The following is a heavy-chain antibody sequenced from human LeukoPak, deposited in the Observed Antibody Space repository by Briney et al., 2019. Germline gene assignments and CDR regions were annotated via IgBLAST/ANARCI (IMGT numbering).Heavy chain of an antibody. D-gene: IGHD3-10*01. CDR1: GFTFSNYD. V-gene: IGHV3-13*01. Sequence: AGGSLRLSCVASGFTFSNYDLHWVRQSTGKGLEWVSAIRTAAGDTHYSDSVKGRFTISREDAKNSVYLQMGSLRAGDTAVYFCARGPRGDFYYYMDVWGKGTTVTVSS. CDR2: IRTAAGDT. J-gene: IGHJ6*03. CDR3: ARGPRGDFYYYMDV.